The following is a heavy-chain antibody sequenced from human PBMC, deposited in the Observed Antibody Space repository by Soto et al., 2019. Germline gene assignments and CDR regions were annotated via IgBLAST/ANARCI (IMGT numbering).Heavy chain of an antibody. D-gene: IGHD5-12*01. Sequence: QVHLVQSGVEVKTPGASVKVSCQASGYTFFTYDISWVRQAPGQGLEWMGWISTYSGYKKYAQKFQGRVTMTTDTSTTTASLELRSLSSDDTAVYYCARHHGPTTSENWFDPWGQGTLVTVSS. CDR1: GYTFFTYD. CDR3: ARHHGPTTSENWFDP. J-gene: IGHJ5*02. V-gene: IGHV1-18*01. CDR2: ISTYSGYK.